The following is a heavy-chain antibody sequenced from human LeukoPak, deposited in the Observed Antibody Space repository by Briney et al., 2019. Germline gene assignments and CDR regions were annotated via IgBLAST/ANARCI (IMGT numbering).Heavy chain of an antibody. Sequence: SETLSLTCTVSGGSVSSGSYYWSWIRQPPGKGLEWIGYIYYSGSTNYNLSLKSRVTISVDTSKNQFSLKLSSVTAADTAVYYCARGLGYCSSTSCYPYFDYWGQGTLVTVSS. J-gene: IGHJ4*02. CDR3: ARGLGYCSSTSCYPYFDY. D-gene: IGHD2-2*01. CDR1: GGSVSSGSYY. V-gene: IGHV4-61*01. CDR2: IYYSGST.